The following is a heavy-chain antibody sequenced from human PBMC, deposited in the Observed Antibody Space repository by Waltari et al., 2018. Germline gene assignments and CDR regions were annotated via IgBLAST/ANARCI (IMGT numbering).Heavy chain of an antibody. J-gene: IGHJ4*02. CDR2: RNPNSGNT. V-gene: IGHV1-8*01. CDR1: GYTFTSYD. Sequence: QVQLVQSGAEVTKPGASVKVSCKASGYTFTSYDINWVRQATGQGLEWMGWRNPNSGNTGDAQKFQGRVTMTRNTSISTAYMELSSLRSEDTAVYYCARGLLTPQQLVLPDYWGQGTLVTVSS. D-gene: IGHD6-13*01. CDR3: ARGLLTPQQLVLPDY.